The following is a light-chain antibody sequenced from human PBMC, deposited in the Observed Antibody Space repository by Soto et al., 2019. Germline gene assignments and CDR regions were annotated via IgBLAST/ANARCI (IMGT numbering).Light chain of an antibody. V-gene: IGKV1-39*01. J-gene: IGKJ1*01. CDR2: AAS. CDR1: QSISTY. CDR3: QQSYTPLGT. Sequence: DIQMTQSPSSLSASVGDRVTITCRASQSISTYLNWYQQKLGKAPKLLIYAASSLQSGVPSRFSGRGSGTDFTLTISSLQPEDFATYYCQQSYTPLGTFGQGTKVEIK.